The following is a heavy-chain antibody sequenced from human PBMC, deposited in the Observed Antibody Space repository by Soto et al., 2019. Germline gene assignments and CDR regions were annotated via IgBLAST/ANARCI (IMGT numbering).Heavy chain of an antibody. J-gene: IGHJ6*02. D-gene: IGHD3-10*01. Sequence: GGSLRLSCAASGLTFSSYGMHWVRQAPGKGLEWVAVISYDGSNKYYVDSVKGRFTISRDNSKNTLYMPMNSLRVEDTAVYYCAKGRYYYASGNYFPGYGMDVWGQGTTVTVS. CDR1: GLTFSSYG. V-gene: IGHV3-30*18. CDR3: AKGRYYYASGNYFPGYGMDV. CDR2: ISYDGSNK.